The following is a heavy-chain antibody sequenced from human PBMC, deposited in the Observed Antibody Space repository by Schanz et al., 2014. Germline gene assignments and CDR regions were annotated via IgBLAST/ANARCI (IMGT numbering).Heavy chain of an antibody. J-gene: IGHJ3*01. CDR1: GYPFTNYY. Sequence: QVHLEQSGPEVKKPGASVKLSCRASGYPFTNYYIHWVRQAPGQGLEWMGIVNPGGGSTSVAQRFQTRVTLTRDTSTGTAYLGLTRLRFEDTAVYYCARETTIITGGAFDVWGQGTMVTVSS. CDR2: VNPGGGST. V-gene: IGHV1-46*01. CDR3: ARETTIITGGAFDV. D-gene: IGHD3-9*01.